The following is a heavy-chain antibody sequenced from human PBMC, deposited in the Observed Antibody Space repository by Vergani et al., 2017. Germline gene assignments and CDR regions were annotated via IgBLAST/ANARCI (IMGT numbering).Heavy chain of an antibody. CDR1: FDSIRNLY. Sequence: QVQLQESVPGLVKSSETLSLTCSVSFDSIRNLYCNWIRQPPGNGLEWIGSIHYSENTNYNPSLKTRVTISVDTSKNQFALTLTSVTAADTAVYYCASDTHSGQRADRWGQGILVTVTS. V-gene: IGHV4-59*11. J-gene: IGHJ5*02. CDR3: ASDTHSGQRADR. D-gene: IGHD6-19*01. CDR2: IHYSENT.